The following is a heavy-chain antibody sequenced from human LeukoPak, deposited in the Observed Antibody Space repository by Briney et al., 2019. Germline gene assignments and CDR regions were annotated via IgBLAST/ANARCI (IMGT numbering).Heavy chain of an antibody. J-gene: IGHJ6*04. V-gene: IGHV3-30*18. D-gene: IGHD3-10*01. CDR3: AKRNYYGSGSYSYYGMDV. CDR2: ISYDGSNK. CDR1: GFTFSSYA. Sequence: GRSLRLSCAASGFTFSSYAMHWVRQAPGKGLEWVAVISYDGSNKYYADSVKGRFTISRDNSKNTLYLQMNSLRAEDTAVYYCAKRNYYGSGSYSYYGMDVWGKGTTVTVSS.